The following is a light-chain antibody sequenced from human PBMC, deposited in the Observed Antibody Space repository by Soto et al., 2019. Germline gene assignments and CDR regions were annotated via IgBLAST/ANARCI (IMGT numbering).Light chain of an antibody. CDR1: SSDVGGYNY. CDR2: EVS. J-gene: IGLJ3*02. Sequence: QSALTQPASVSGSPGQSITISCTGTSSDVGGYNYVSWYQQHPGKAPKLMIYEVSNRPSGVSNRFSGSKSGNTAYLTISGLQAEDEADYYCSSYTSSSSFVFGGGTKVTVL. CDR3: SSYTSSSSFV. V-gene: IGLV2-14*01.